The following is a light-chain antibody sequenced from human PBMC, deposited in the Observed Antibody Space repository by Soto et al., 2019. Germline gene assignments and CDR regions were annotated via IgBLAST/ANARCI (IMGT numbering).Light chain of an antibody. V-gene: IGKV3-15*01. J-gene: IGKJ4*01. CDR2: GAS. CDR3: QQYNYWPPLT. CDR1: QSVRSN. Sequence: EIVMTQSPVTLSVSPGERATLSCRASQSVRSNLAWYQQKAGQAPRLLIYGASTRATGIPARFSGSGSGTEFTLTISSLQSEDFAVYYCQQYNYWPPLTFGGGTK.